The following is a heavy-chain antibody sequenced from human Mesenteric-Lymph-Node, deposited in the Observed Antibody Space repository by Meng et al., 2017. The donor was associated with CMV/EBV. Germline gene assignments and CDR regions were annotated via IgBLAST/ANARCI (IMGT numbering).Heavy chain of an antibody. CDR2: INPNSGGT. CDR3: ARTNAGGSYQGAFDI. V-gene: IGHV1-2*02. J-gene: IGHJ3*02. Sequence: ASVKVSCKASGYTFTAYFLHWVRQAPGQGLEWMGWINPNSGGTNYAQKFQGRVTMTRDTSTSTVYMELSSLRSEDTAVYYCARTNAGGSYQGAFDIWGQGTMVTVSS. D-gene: IGHD1-26*01. CDR1: GYTFTAYF.